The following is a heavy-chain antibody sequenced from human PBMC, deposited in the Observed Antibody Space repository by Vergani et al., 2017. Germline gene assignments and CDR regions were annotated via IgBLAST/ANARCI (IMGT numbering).Heavy chain of an antibody. CDR3: ARGEYSSSWYYYYYYMDV. CDR2: IKQDGSEK. V-gene: IGHV3-7*01. Sequence: EVQLLESGGGLVQPGGSLRLSCAASGFTFSSYWMSWVRQAPGKGLEWVANIKQDGSEKYYVDSVKGRFTISRDNAKNTLYLQMNSLRAEDTAVYYCARGEYSSSWYYYYYYMDVWGKGTTVTVSS. J-gene: IGHJ6*03. CDR1: GFTFSSYW. D-gene: IGHD6-13*01.